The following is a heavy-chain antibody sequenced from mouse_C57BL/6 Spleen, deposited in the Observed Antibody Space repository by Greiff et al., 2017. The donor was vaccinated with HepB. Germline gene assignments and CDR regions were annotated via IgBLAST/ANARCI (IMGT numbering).Heavy chain of an antibody. V-gene: IGHV1-81*01. CDR2: IYPRSGNT. D-gene: IGHD3-3*01. CDR1: GYTFTSYG. J-gene: IGHJ3*01. CDR3: ATGTGFAY. Sequence: VKLQESGAELARPGASVKLSCKASGYTFTSYGISWVKQRTGQGLEWIGEIYPRSGNTYYNEKFKGKATLTADKSSSTAYMELRSLTSEDSAVYFCATGTGFAYWGQGTLVTVSA.